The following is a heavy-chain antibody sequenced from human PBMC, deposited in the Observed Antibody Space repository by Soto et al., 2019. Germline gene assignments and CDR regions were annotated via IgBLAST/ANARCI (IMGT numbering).Heavy chain of an antibody. CDR3: ARVLRGVVNWFDP. CDR2: IATYNSNK. D-gene: IGHD3-10*01. CDR1: GDTFTNFG. J-gene: IGHJ5*02. Sequence: ASVEVSCKTSGDTFTNFGLSWVRQAPGQGLEWMGWIATYNSNKNYAQKFQGRLTLTTDTSTSTGYMELKSLEYDDTAVYYCARVLRGVVNWFDPWGQGTLMTFYS. V-gene: IGHV1-18*01.